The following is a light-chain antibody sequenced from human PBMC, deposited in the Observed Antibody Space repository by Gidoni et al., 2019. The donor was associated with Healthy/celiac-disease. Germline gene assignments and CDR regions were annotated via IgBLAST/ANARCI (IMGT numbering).Light chain of an antibody. CDR1: QSVSSSY. J-gene: IGKJ3*01. CDR3: QQYGSSLFT. CDR2: GAS. Sequence: EIVLTQSPGTLSLSPGERATLSCRASQSVSSSYLAWYQQKPGQAPRLLIYGASSRATGIPDRFSGSGSGTDFTLTISRLEPEDFAVYYCQQYGSSLFTFGPGIESGYQT. V-gene: IGKV3-20*01.